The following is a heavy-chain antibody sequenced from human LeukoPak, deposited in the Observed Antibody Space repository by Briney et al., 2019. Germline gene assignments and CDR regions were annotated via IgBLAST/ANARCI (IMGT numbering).Heavy chain of an antibody. D-gene: IGHD3-10*01. J-gene: IGHJ4*02. CDR3: AGRLLWFGGGFDY. CDR2: IIPIFGTA. CDR1: GGTFSSYA. Sequence: GSSVKVSCKASGGTFSSYAISWVRQAPGQGLEWMGGIIPIFGTANYAQKFQGRVTITADESTSTAYTELSSLRSEDTAVYYCAGRLLWFGGGFDYWGQGTLVTVSS. V-gene: IGHV1-69*01.